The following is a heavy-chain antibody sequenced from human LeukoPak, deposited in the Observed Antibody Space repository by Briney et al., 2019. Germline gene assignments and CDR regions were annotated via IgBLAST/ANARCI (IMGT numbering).Heavy chain of an antibody. D-gene: IGHD4-23*01. CDR2: IKQDGSEK. Sequence: GGSLRLSCAASGFTFSSYWMSWVRQAPGKGLGWVANIKQDGSEKYYVDSVKSRFTISRDNAKNSLYLQMNSLRAEDTAVYYCAREIYGGNPFGDYWGQGTLVTVSS. V-gene: IGHV3-7*01. CDR1: GFTFSSYW. CDR3: AREIYGGNPFGDY. J-gene: IGHJ4*02.